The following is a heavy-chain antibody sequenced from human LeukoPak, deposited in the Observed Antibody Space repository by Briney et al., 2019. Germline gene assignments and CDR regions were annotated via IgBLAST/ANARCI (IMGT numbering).Heavy chain of an antibody. CDR1: GYTFTSYA. J-gene: IGHJ4*02. V-gene: IGHV1-3*01. CDR2: INAGNGNT. D-gene: IGHD6-19*01. CDR3: ARLSSGWYRLDY. Sequence: ASVKVSCKASGYTFTSYAMHWVRQAPGQRLEWMGWINAGNGNTKYSQKFQGRVTITRDTSASTAYMEQSSLRSEDTAVYYCARLSSGWYRLDYWGQGTLVTVSS.